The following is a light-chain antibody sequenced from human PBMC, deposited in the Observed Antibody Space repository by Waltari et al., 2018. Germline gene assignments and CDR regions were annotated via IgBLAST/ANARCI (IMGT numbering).Light chain of an antibody. CDR1: SSDVGGYNY. J-gene: IGLJ3*02. CDR2: DVS. CDR3: SSYTNTNSWL. Sequence: TGTSSDVGGYNYVSWYQQHPGKAPKLMIYDVSKRPSGVSNRFSGSRSGNTASLTISGLQAEDESDYYCSSYTNTNSWLFGGGTKLTVL. V-gene: IGLV2-14*04.